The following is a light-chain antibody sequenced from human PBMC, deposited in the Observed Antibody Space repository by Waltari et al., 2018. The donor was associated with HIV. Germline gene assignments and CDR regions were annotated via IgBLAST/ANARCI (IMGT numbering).Light chain of an antibody. Sequence: QLALTQSPSASASLGASVRLTCPLSSGQSSYSIPWHQQQPEKGPRFLMRLNSDGSHTRGDGIPDRFSGSASGAERYLTISSLQSEDEADYYCQSWDNGVRVFGGGTKLTVL. CDR3: QSWDNGVRV. V-gene: IGLV4-69*01. J-gene: IGLJ3*02. CDR1: SGQSSYS. CDR2: LNSDGSH.